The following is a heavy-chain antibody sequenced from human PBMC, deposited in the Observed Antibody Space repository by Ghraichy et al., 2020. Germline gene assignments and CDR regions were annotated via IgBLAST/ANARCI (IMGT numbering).Heavy chain of an antibody. V-gene: IGHV3-23*01. CDR2: ISGSGGST. Sequence: GGSLRLSCAASGFTFSSYAMSWVRQAPGKGLEWVSAISGSGGSTYYADSVKGRFTISRDNSKNTLYLQMNSLRAEDTAVYYCARGGVVIKPGGYYYYYMDVWGKGTTVTVSS. CDR3: ARGGVVIKPGGYYYYYMDV. CDR1: GFTFSSYA. J-gene: IGHJ6*03. D-gene: IGHD3-3*01.